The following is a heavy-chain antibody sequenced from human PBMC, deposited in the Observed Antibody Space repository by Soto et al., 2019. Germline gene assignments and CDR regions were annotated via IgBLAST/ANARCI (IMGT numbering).Heavy chain of an antibody. J-gene: IGHJ4*02. CDR3: AGDMSGSAGWRT. V-gene: IGHV1-69*01. D-gene: IGHD2-15*01. CDR2: IIPLFGTT. Sequence: QVHLVQSGAEVKKPGSSVKVSCKASGGSLDNYAITWVRQAPGQGLEWMGWIIPLFGTTNYGQKFKGRVNSTAVESTSTAYMELGSLRSEDTAVYYGAGDMSGSAGWRTWGQGTLVTVSS. CDR1: GGSLDNYA.